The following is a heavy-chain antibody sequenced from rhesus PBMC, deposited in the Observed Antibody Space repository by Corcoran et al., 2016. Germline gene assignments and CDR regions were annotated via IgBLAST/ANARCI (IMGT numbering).Heavy chain of an antibody. Sequence: QLQLQESGPGLVKPSETLSVTCAVSGGSISSSYWSWIRQAPGKGLEWIGYIYGGDMSTNYNPSLKSRVTLAVETSKKQLSLKLGSVTAAEAAVYYCASEGGYCTGSDCRFDYWGQGVLVTVSS. CDR3: ASEGGYCTGSDCRFDY. CDR1: GGSISSSY. J-gene: IGHJ4*01. D-gene: IGHD2-21*01. CDR2: IYGGDMST. V-gene: IGHV4-169*02.